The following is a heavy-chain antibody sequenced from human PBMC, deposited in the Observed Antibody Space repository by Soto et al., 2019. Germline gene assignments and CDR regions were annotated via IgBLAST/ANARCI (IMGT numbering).Heavy chain of an antibody. Sequence: EVQLVESGGGLVQPGGSLRLTCAATGFTFSKYDIHWVRQITGKGLEWVSSTGTAGDTYYSGSVKGRFTISRDTANNCLYLQMNSLRAGDTAVYYCARGFGSFYDMDVWGKGTAVTVSS. J-gene: IGHJ6*03. CDR1: GFTFSKYD. CDR2: TGTAGDT. CDR3: ARGFGSFYDMDV. D-gene: IGHD3-10*01. V-gene: IGHV3-13*01.